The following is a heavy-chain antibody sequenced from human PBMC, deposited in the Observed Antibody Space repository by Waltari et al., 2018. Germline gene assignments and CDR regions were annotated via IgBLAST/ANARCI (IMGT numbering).Heavy chain of an antibody. Sequence: QLQLVESGGGVVQPWRSLRLSCAASGFTFNTFGMHWVRQAPGKGLEWVAVIWFDGSNKYYVDSVKGRFTISRDNSKNTLYLQMNSLRAEDTAVYYCARDLYGDYAFDYWGQGTLVTVSS. V-gene: IGHV3-33*01. CDR3: ARDLYGDYAFDY. J-gene: IGHJ4*02. D-gene: IGHD4-17*01. CDR2: IWFDGSNK. CDR1: GFTFNTFG.